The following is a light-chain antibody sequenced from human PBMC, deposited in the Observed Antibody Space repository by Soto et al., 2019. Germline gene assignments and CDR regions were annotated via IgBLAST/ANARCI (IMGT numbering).Light chain of an antibody. CDR2: DAS. Sequence: EIVLTQSPATLSLSPGEGATLSCRAGRSVSSSVAWYQQKPGQAPRLLNYDASNRATGIPVRFSGSGSGTDFNLTISGVEPEDFAVYYCQQRSDWVTFGGGTKVEL. V-gene: IGKV3-11*01. J-gene: IGKJ4*01. CDR3: QQRSDWVT. CDR1: RSVSSS.